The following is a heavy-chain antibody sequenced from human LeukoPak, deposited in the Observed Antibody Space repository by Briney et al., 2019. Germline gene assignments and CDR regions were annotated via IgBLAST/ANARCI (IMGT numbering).Heavy chain of an antibody. Sequence: SETLSLTCTASGGSISSNSYYWSCLRQPQGQGLEWIGEINHSGSTNYNPSLKSRVTISVDTSKNQFSLKLSSVTAADTAVYYCARHSGSYYFDYWGQGTLVTVSS. CDR2: INHSGST. V-gene: IGHV4-39*01. J-gene: IGHJ4*02. CDR3: ARHSGSYYFDY. CDR1: GGSISSNSYY. D-gene: IGHD1-26*01.